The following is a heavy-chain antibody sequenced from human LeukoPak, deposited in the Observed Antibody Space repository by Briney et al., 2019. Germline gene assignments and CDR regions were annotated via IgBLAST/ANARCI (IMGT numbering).Heavy chain of an antibody. CDR3: ARGSYDFWSGYSHPYFDY. Sequence: PSETLSLTCTVSGDSISSYYWSWIRQPAGKGLEWIGRIYTSGNTNYNPSLKSRVTMSVDTSKNQFSLKLSSVTAADTAVYYCARGSYDFWSGYSHPYFDYWGQGTLVTVSS. D-gene: IGHD3-3*01. V-gene: IGHV4-4*07. CDR2: IYTSGNT. J-gene: IGHJ4*02. CDR1: GDSISSYY.